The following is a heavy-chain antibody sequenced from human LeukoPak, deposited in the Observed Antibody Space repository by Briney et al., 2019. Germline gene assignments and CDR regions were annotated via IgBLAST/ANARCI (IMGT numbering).Heavy chain of an antibody. CDR3: ARGREYYYDSSGYYPNWFDP. CDR2: INPNSGNT. V-gene: IGHV1-8*01. CDR1: GYTFTSYD. Sequence: GSVKVCCKASGYTFTSYDINWVRQATGQGLEWMGWINPNSGNTGYAQKVQGRVTMTRNTSISTAYKELSSLRSEDTAVYYCARGREYYYDSSGYYPNWFDPWGQGTLVTVSS. D-gene: IGHD3-22*01. J-gene: IGHJ5*02.